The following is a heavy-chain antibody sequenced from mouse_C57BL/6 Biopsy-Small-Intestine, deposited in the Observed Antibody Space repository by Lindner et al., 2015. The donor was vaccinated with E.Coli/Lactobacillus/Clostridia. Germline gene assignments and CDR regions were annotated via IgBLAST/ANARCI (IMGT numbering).Heavy chain of an antibody. J-gene: IGHJ2*01. CDR3: ARTYGNYGKGNFDY. D-gene: IGHD2-10*02. CDR1: GYTFTSYW. Sequence: QLQESGAELAKPGASVKMSCKASGYTFTSYWMHWVKQRPGQGLEWIGYINPSSGYTEYNQKFKDKATLTADKSSSTAYMQLSSLTSEDSAVYYCARTYGNYGKGNFDYWGQGTTLTVSS. V-gene: IGHV1-7*01. CDR2: INPSSGYT.